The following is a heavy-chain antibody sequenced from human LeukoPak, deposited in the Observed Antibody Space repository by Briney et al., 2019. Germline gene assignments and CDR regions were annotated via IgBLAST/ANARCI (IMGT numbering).Heavy chain of an antibody. D-gene: IGHD3-3*01. Sequence: ASVKVSCKASGYTFTSYAMHWVRQAPGQRLEWMGWINAGHGNTKYSQEFQGRVAITRDTSASTAYMELSGLRSEDMAVYYCARVGKYDFWSGHDETRLDYWGQGSLVTVSS. V-gene: IGHV1-3*03. CDR1: GYTFTSYA. CDR2: INAGHGNT. J-gene: IGHJ4*02. CDR3: ARVGKYDFWSGHDETRLDY.